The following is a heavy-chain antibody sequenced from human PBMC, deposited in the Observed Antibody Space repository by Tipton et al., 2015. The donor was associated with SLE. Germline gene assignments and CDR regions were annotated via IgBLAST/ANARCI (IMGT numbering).Heavy chain of an antibody. D-gene: IGHD2-2*01. CDR3: ARDGAYCSSTSCPGPFYDY. J-gene: IGHJ4*02. CDR2: ISRRDSAT. V-gene: IGHV3-48*03. Sequence: SLRLSCAASGFTFRNHDMNWVRQAPGKGLEWVSYISRRDSATFYADSVKGRFTISRDNAKNSLYLQMNSLRAEDTAVYYCARDGAYCSSTSCPGPFYDYWGQGTLVTVSS. CDR1: GFTFRNHD.